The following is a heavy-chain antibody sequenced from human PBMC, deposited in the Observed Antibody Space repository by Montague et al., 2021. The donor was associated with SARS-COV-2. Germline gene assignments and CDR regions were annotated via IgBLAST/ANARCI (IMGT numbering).Heavy chain of an antibody. Sequence: SETLSLTCTVSGGSISSSSHYWGWIRKPPGKGLGWMGYTYYSGSPYYNRSLGSRATLSVDTSKNRFSLKLSSVTAADTAVYYCARQPTRGITIFGVVTDYGMDVWGQGTTVTVSS. CDR1: GGSISSSSHY. CDR3: ARQPTRGITIFGVVTDYGMDV. J-gene: IGHJ6*02. D-gene: IGHD3-3*01. CDR2: TYYSGSP. V-gene: IGHV4-39*01.